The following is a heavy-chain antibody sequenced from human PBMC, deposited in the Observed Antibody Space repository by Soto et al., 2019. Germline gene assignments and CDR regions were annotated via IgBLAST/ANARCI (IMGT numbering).Heavy chain of an antibody. CDR2: INHSGST. CDR1: GGSFSGYY. V-gene: IGHV4-34*01. J-gene: IGHJ6*03. Sequence: SETLCLTCAVYGGSFSGYYWSWISKTPGKGLEWIGEINHSGSTNYNPSLKSRVTISVDTSKNQFSLKLSSVTAADTAVYYCARGSAFRSPYYYYYMDVWGKGTTVTVSS. CDR3: ARGSAFRSPYYYYYMDV.